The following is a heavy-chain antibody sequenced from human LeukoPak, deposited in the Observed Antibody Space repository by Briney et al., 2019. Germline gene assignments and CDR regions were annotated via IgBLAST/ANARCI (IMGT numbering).Heavy chain of an antibody. J-gene: IGHJ4*02. CDR1: GGSFNGYY. V-gene: IGHV4-34*01. CDR2: INHSGST. D-gene: IGHD3-22*01. Sequence: SETLSLTCAVYGGSFNGYYWSWIRQPPGKGLEWIGEINHSGSTNYNPSLKSRVTISVDTSKNQFSQKLSSVTAADTAVYYCASKYYYDSSGYYWGQGTLVTVSS. CDR3: ASKYYYDSSGYY.